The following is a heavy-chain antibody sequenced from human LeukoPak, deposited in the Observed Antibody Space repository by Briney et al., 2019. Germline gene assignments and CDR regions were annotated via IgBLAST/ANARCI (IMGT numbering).Heavy chain of an antibody. D-gene: IGHD6-19*01. CDR2: IYSGGST. V-gene: IGHV3-53*04. J-gene: IGHJ3*02. CDR1: GFTVSSNY. CDR3: ASSSGWYGDAFDI. Sequence: GGSLRLSCAASGFTVSSNYMSWVRQAPGKGLEWVSAIYSGGSTYYADSVKGRFTISRHNSKNTLYLQMNSLRAEDTAVYYCASSSGWYGDAFDIWGQGTMVTVSS.